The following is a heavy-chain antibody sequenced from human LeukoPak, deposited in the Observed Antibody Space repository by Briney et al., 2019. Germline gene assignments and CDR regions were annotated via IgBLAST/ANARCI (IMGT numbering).Heavy chain of an antibody. J-gene: IGHJ4*02. CDR1: GFTFSSYE. Sequence: PGGSLRLSCAASGFTFSSYEMNWVRQAPGKGLEWVSFISTSSSYIYYADSVKGRFTISRGNAKNSVYLQMNSLRVEDTAVYYCARDGHWEVTRGHYFDYWGQGTLVTVSS. CDR3: ARDGHWEVTRGHYFDY. D-gene: IGHD4-11*01. V-gene: IGHV3-21*01. CDR2: ISTSSSYI.